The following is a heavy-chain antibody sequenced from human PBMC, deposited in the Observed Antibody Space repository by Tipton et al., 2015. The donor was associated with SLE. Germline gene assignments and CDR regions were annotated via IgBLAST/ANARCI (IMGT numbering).Heavy chain of an antibody. CDR2: IYTSGST. J-gene: IGHJ6*03. CDR1: GGSISGGSYF. Sequence: TLSLTCSVSGGSISGGSYFWSWIRQPAGKGLEWIGRIYTSGSTNYNPSLKSRVTISVDTSKNQFSLKLSSVTAADTAVYYCATGRTVYYYYMDVWSKGTTVTVTS. V-gene: IGHV4-61*02. CDR3: ATGRTVYYYYMDV. D-gene: IGHD1-1*01.